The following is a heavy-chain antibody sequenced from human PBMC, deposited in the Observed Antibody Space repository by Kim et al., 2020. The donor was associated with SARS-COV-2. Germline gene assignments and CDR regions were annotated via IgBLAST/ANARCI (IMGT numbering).Heavy chain of an antibody. D-gene: IGHD2-15*01. CDR3: ARGPPVVVVAATNYYGMDV. CDR1: GYTFTSYA. Sequence: ASVKVSCKASGYTFTSYAMNWVRQAPGQGLEWMGWTNTNTGNPTYAQGFTGRFVFSLDTSVSTAYLQISSLKAEDTAVYYCARGPPVVVVAATNYYGMDVWGQGTTVTVSS. V-gene: IGHV7-4-1*02. CDR2: TNTNTGNP. J-gene: IGHJ6*02.